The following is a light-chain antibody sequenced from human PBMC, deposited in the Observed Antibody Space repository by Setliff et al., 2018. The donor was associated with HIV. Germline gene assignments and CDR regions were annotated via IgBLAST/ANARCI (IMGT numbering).Light chain of an antibody. CDR3: NSYTTSGTRV. V-gene: IGLV2-14*01. Sequence: QSALTQPASVSGSPGQSIIISCTGTSSDVGGYNYVSWYQQHPGKAPKLIIYEVTNRPSGVSDRFSGSKSVNTVSLTISGLQTEDEADYYCNSYTTSGTRVFGTGTKV. J-gene: IGLJ1*01. CDR2: EVT. CDR1: SSDVGGYNY.